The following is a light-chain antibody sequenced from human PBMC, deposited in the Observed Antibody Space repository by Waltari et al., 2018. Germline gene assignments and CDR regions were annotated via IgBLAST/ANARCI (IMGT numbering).Light chain of an antibody. CDR3: QQYYDNPRA. Sequence: DIVMTQSPDSLTLSLGERATINCKSSQRVLFSSDNKNYFAWYQQKPGQPPKVLIYWASTRASGVPERFSGSGSGTDFTLTISSLQREDAAVYYCQQYYDNPRAFGQGTKVDIK. CDR1: QRVLFSSDNKNY. J-gene: IGKJ1*01. CDR2: WAS. V-gene: IGKV4-1*01.